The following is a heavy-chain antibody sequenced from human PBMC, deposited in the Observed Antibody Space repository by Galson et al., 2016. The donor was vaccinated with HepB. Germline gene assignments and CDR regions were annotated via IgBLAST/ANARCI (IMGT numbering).Heavy chain of an antibody. J-gene: IGHJ4*02. Sequence: SLRLSCAASGFTFNTYGMHWVRQAPGKGLEWVAIIWVDGSNQYYADSVKGRFSVSRDNSKNTLHLQTHRLRAEDTAGYYFTRDNYGDYFFDYWGQGTLVTVSS. D-gene: IGHD4-17*01. CDR3: TRDNYGDYFFDY. V-gene: IGHV3-33*01. CDR2: IWVDGSNQ. CDR1: GFTFNTYG.